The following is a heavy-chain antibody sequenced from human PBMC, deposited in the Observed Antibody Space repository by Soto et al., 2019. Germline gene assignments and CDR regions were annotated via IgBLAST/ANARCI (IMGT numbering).Heavy chain of an antibody. Sequence: ASVKVSCKASGYTFTSYGISWVRQAPGQGLEWMGWISAYNGNTNYAQKLQGRVTMTTDTSTSTAYMELRSLRSDDTAVYYCARDVLGGQRTGSAFDIWGQGTMVTVSS. CDR3: ARDVLGGQRTGSAFDI. CDR2: ISAYNGNT. CDR1: GYTFTSYG. D-gene: IGHD3-10*02. J-gene: IGHJ3*02. V-gene: IGHV1-18*01.